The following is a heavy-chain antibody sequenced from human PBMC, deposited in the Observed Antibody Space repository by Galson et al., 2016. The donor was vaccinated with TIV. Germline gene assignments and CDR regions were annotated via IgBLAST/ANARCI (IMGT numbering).Heavy chain of an antibody. Sequence: SVKVSCKASGGIFFSNAISWVRQAPGKGLEWMGGINPIFNILNYAQKFQGRVTITADASTSKAYMELSSLSSDDTAVYYCARGSDYSGNSPSDYWGQGTLVTVSS. D-gene: IGHD4-23*01. J-gene: IGHJ4*02. CDR3: ARGSDYSGNSPSDY. CDR1: GGIFFSNA. CDR2: INPIFNIL. V-gene: IGHV1-69*13.